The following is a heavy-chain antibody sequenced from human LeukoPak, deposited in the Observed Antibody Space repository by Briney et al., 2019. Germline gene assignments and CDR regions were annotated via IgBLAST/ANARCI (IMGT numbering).Heavy chain of an antibody. V-gene: IGHV3-23*01. J-gene: IGHJ4*02. Sequence: PGGSLRLSCAASGFTFSSYAMSWVRQAPGKGLEWVSAISGSGGSTYYADSVKGRFTISRDNSKNTLYLQMNSLRAEDTAVYYCVSTRRDYVWGSYRYTGYFDYWGQGTLVTVSS. CDR2: ISGSGGST. D-gene: IGHD3-16*02. CDR3: VSTRRDYVWGSYRYTGYFDY. CDR1: GFTFSSYA.